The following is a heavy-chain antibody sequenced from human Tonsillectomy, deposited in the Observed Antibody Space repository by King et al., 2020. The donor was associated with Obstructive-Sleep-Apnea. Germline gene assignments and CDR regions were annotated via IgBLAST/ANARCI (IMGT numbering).Heavy chain of an antibody. CDR1: GFTFSNYA. Sequence: VQLVQSGGGVVQPGRSLRLSCAASGFTFSNYAMHWVRQAPGKGLVWVAVISYDGSIQLYADSVKGRFTISRNNSQDTLYLQMNNLRGEDTDVSYCANTGDKPGIEVEDYWGQGIQVTVSS. J-gene: IGHJ4*02. CDR2: ISYDGSIQ. D-gene: IGHD6-19*01. V-gene: IGHV3-30-3*01. CDR3: ANTGDKPGIEVEDY.